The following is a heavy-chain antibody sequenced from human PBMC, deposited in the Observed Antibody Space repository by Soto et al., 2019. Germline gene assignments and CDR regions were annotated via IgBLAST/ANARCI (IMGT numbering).Heavy chain of an antibody. J-gene: IGHJ4*02. D-gene: IGHD3-16*01. V-gene: IGHV5-51*01. CDR2: INPVDSDT. CDR3: ARQGGGAVSLDY. Sequence: GESLKISCKGSGYSFNSYWIGWVRQMPGRGLEWMAIINPVDSDTRYSPSFQGQVTISADKSINTAYLQWSSLKASDTAMYYCARQGGGAVSLDYWGLGTLVTAPQ. CDR1: GYSFNSYW.